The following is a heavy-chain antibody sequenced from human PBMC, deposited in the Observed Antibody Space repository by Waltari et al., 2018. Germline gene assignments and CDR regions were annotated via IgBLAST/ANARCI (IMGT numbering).Heavy chain of an antibody. J-gene: IGHJ4*02. Sequence: EVQLVESGGGLVQPGRSLGLYCSASGLRFKDYAVPVVRQAPGKGLEWVSGINWDSSDTAYADSVKGRFTISRDNAKNSLYLQMNSLRTEDTAFYYCAKDLYSGSDNRIFDFWGQGTLVTVSS. CDR2: INWDSSDT. D-gene: IGHD1-26*01. CDR3: AKDLYSGSDNRIFDF. CDR1: GLRFKDYA. V-gene: IGHV3-9*01.